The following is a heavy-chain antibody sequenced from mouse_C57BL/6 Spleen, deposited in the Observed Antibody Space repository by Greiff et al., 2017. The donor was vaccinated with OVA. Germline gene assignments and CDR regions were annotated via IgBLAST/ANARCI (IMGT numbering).Heavy chain of an antibody. CDR3: ARWSYWYFDV. CDR1: GYSITSGYD. J-gene: IGHJ1*03. CDR2: ISYSGST. V-gene: IGHV3-1*01. Sequence: DVKLQESGPGMVKPSQSLSLTCTVTGYSITSGYDWHWIRHFPGNKLEWMGYISYSGSTNYNPSLKSRISITHDTSKNHFFLKLNSVTTEDTATYYCARWSYWYFDVWGTGTTVTVSS.